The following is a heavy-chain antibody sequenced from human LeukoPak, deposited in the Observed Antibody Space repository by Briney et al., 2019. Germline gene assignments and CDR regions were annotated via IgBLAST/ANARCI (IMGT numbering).Heavy chain of an antibody. J-gene: IGHJ6*02. Sequence: SETLSLTCAAQGGSFSEYYWSWIRQPPGEALEWIGEINHSGDTKYNPSLRSRVTIAVDTSKKQFSLKLSSVTAADTAVYYCAGGLEMATTVYYHHYGMDVWGQGTTVTVSS. CDR1: GGSFSEYY. D-gene: IGHD5-24*01. V-gene: IGHV4-34*01. CDR2: INHSGDT. CDR3: AGGLEMATTVYYHHYGMDV.